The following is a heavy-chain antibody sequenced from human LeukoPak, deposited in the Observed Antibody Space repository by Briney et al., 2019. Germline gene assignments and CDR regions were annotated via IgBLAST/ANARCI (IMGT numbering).Heavy chain of an antibody. Sequence: PSETLSLTGTASGGSISSHYWSWIRQPPGKGLEWIGYIYYSGSTNYNPSLKSRVTISVDTSKNQFSLKLSSVTAADTAVYYCARDLAAAGTGLGYWGQGTLVTVSS. D-gene: IGHD6-13*01. CDR3: ARDLAAAGTGLGY. CDR2: IYYSGST. J-gene: IGHJ4*02. V-gene: IGHV4-59*11. CDR1: GGSISSHY.